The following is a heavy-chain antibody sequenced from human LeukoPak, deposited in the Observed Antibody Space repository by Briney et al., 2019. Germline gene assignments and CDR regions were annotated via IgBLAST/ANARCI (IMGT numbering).Heavy chain of an antibody. Sequence: GRSLRLSCAASGFTFSSYAMHWVRQAPGKGLEWVAVISYDGSNKYYADSVKGRFTISRDNSKNTLYLQMNSLRAEDTAVYYCARETEYNWNYLAFDIWGQGTMVTVSS. J-gene: IGHJ3*02. V-gene: IGHV3-30-3*01. CDR2: ISYDGSNK. D-gene: IGHD1-7*01. CDR1: GFTFSSYA. CDR3: ARETEYNWNYLAFDI.